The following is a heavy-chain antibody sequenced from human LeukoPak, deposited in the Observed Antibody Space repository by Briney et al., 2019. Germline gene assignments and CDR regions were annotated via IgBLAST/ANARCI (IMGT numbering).Heavy chain of an antibody. CDR2: IYTSGTT. D-gene: IGHD6-13*01. J-gene: IGHJ4*02. CDR1: GVSISNYY. Sequence: SETLSPTCTVSGVSISNYYWSWIRQPAGKGLEWIGRIYTSGTTHYNPSLKSRVTMSVDTSKNQFSLNLSSVTAADTAVYYCARFSSIAAAFDYWGLGTLVTVSS. CDR3: ARFSSIAAAFDY. V-gene: IGHV4-4*07.